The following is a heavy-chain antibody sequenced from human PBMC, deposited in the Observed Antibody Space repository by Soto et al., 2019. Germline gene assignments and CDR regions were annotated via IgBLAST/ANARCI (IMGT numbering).Heavy chain of an antibody. V-gene: IGHV4-31*03. CDR3: ARAPTGTTYYLDD. Sequence: QVLLQESGPGLVKASQTLSLTCTVSGGSVSSGGNYWSWIRQHPGKGLEWIGFIYYSGSTFYNPSLKSRVTISKDTSKNQFSLKLTSVTAADTAVYYCARAPTGTTYYLDDWGQGTLVTVSS. D-gene: IGHD1-7*01. J-gene: IGHJ4*02. CDR2: IYYSGST. CDR1: GGSVSSGGNY.